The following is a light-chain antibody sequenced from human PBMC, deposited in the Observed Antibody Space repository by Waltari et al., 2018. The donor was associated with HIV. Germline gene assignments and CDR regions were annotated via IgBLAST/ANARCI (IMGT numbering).Light chain of an antibody. Sequence: SYALTQSPSLSVSPGQTASISCSCDNLGVIFAHSYQQKPGQSPVVVIYQDSKRPSGIPERFSGSNSGNTATLTISGTQAMDEADYYCQAWDNNLVVFGGGTKLTVL. CDR3: QAWDNNLVV. CDR2: QDS. CDR1: NLGVIF. V-gene: IGLV3-1*01. J-gene: IGLJ2*01.